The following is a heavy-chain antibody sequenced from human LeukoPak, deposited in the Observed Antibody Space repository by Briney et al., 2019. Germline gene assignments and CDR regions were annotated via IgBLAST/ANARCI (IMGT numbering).Heavy chain of an antibody. V-gene: IGHV1-69*05. J-gene: IGHJ4*02. Sequence: SVKVSCKASGGTFSSYAISWVRQAPGQGLEWMGGIIPIFGTTNYAQKFQGRVTITTDESTSTAYMELSSLRSEDTAVYYCASPVDSYGDDYFDYWGQGTLVTVSS. CDR2: IIPIFGTT. D-gene: IGHD5-18*01. CDR1: GGTFSSYA. CDR3: ASPVDSYGDDYFDY.